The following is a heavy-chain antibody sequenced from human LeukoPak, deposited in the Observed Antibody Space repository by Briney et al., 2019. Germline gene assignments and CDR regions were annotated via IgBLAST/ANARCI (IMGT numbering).Heavy chain of an antibody. Sequence: ASATVSCKASGDKFTTYPVSWVRQAPGQGLEWLGRVIPVLGTANYARTYQGRATITADESTDTVYLELTSLTFEDTAVYYCARIGDYYGSSGGDRGPGTLVTVSS. CDR2: VIPVLGTA. J-gene: IGHJ4*02. CDR1: GDKFTTYP. V-gene: IGHV1-69*11. D-gene: IGHD2-15*01. CDR3: ARIGDYYGSSGGD.